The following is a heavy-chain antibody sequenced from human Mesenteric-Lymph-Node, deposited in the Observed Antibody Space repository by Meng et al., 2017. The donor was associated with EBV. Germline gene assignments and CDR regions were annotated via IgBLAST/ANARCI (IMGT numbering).Heavy chain of an antibody. D-gene: IGHD1-14*01. CDR3: TSTPNPNFYDY. CDR2: ISYSGNS. CDR1: GGSVSSISDF. J-gene: IGHJ4*02. Sequence: QLQRPGPGPGLVKASETLSLTCTVSGGSVSSISDFWGWIRQPPGKGLEWIASISYSGNSFYNPSLRSRVTISVDTSKNQFSLRVTSVTAADTAVYYCTSTPNPNFYDYWGQGTLVTVSS. V-gene: IGHV4-39*01.